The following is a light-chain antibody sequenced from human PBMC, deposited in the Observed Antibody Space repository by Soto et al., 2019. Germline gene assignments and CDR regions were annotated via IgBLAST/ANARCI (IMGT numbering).Light chain of an antibody. CDR2: KAS. V-gene: IGKV1-5*03. CDR1: QSISSW. J-gene: IGKJ1*01. Sequence: DIQMTQSASTLSASVEDRVTITCRASQSISSWLAWYQQKPGKAPKLLIYKASSLESGVPSRFSGSGSGTEFTLTISSLQPDDFATYYCQQYNSYSRTFGQGTKVDIK. CDR3: QQYNSYSRT.